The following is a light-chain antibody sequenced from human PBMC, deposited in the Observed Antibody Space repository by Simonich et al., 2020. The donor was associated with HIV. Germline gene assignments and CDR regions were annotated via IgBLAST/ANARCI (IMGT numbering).Light chain of an antibody. CDR2: YAS. J-gene: IGKJ1*01. Sequence: EIVMTQSPATLSVSPGERATLSCRASQNFAGNLAWYQQKPGQAPRLLIYYASTRATGVPARFSGSGFGTDFTLTISSMQSEDFAVYYCQQYANSPRTFGQGTKVEIK. V-gene: IGKV3-15*01. CDR3: QQYANSPRT. CDR1: QNFAGN.